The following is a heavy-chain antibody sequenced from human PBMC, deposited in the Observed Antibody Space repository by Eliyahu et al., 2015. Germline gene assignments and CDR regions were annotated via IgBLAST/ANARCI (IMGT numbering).Heavy chain of an antibody. CDR3: AKDRVYGRLYYYYGMDV. J-gene: IGHJ6*02. CDR1: GFTFSSYA. D-gene: IGHD2-2*02. Sequence: EVQLLESGGGLVQPGGSLRLSCAASGFTFSSYAPGKGLGWVSLFSNSGTSTYYADPVKGRFTISRDNSQNTVYLQMNSLGAEDTALYYCAKDRVYGRLYYYYGMDVWGQGTTVTVSS. CDR2: FSNSGTST. V-gene: IGHV3-23*01.